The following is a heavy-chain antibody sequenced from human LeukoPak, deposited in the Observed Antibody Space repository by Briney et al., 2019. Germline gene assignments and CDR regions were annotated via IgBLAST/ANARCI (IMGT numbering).Heavy chain of an antibody. Sequence: PGGSLRLSCAASGFTFSNSDMNWVHQAPGKGLEWVSGVSWNSGSIGYADSVKGRFTISRDNAKNSLYLQMNSLRAEDTAVYYCARDLGSVVRGVIVGGLIFNWGQGTLVTVSS. J-gene: IGHJ4*02. CDR1: GFTFSNSD. V-gene: IGHV3-48*04. CDR3: ARDLGSVVRGVIVGGLIFN. D-gene: IGHD3-10*01. CDR2: VSWNSGSI.